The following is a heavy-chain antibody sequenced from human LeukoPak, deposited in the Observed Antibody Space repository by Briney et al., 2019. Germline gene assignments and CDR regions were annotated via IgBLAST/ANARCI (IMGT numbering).Heavy chain of an antibody. Sequence: ASVKVSCKASGFTFTNYNLHWVRQAPGQRLEWMGIINPSGGSTNYAQNFQGRVTMTRDTSKNQFSLKLSSVTAADTAMYYCARLSRWGGDYYYYYMDVWGKGTTVTVSS. J-gene: IGHJ6*03. CDR3: ARLSRWGGDYYYYYMDV. V-gene: IGHV1-46*01. CDR2: INPSGGST. CDR1: GFTFTNYN. D-gene: IGHD3-16*01.